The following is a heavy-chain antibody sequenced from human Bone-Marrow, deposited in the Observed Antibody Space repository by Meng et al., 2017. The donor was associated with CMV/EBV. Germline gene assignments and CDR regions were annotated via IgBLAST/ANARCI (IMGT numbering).Heavy chain of an antibody. Sequence: SVYTSTGYYMHWVRQAPGQGLEWMGWINPNSGGTNYAQKFQGWVTMTRDTSISTAYMELSRLRSDDTAVYYCARANDYVWGSYRFDPWGQGTLVTVSS. J-gene: IGHJ5*02. CDR2: INPNSGGT. CDR3: ARANDYVWGSYRFDP. D-gene: IGHD3-16*02. V-gene: IGHV1-2*04. CDR1: VYTSTGYY.